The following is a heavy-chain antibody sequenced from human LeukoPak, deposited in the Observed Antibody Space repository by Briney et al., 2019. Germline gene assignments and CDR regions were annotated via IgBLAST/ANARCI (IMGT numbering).Heavy chain of an antibody. CDR3: ARQSAGSYVYFDF. CDR2: MSISGNT. V-gene: IGHV4-4*07. D-gene: IGHD3-10*01. CDR1: GGSISSHY. Sequence: SETLSLTCTISGGSISSHYYSWIRQPAGKGLEWIGRMSISGNTNYNPSLKSRVTISVDKSKNQFSLKLSSVTAADTAMYYCARQSAGSYVYFDFWGQGTLVTVSS. J-gene: IGHJ4*02.